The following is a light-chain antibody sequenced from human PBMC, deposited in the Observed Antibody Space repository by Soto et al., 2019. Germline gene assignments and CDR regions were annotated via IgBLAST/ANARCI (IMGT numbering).Light chain of an antibody. CDR2: VAS. V-gene: IGKV1-39*01. CDR1: QSVGTY. Sequence: DIQMTQSPSSLSASVGDRVTITCRASQSVGTYLSWYQQKQGKAPKLLINVASTLLSGVPSRFSGSGSGTDFTLAISSLQPEDFATYYCQQSSSTPQTFGGGTRVEVK. CDR3: QQSSSTPQT. J-gene: IGKJ4*01.